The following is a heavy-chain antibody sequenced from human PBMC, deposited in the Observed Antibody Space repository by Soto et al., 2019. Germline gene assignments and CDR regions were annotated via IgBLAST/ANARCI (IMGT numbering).Heavy chain of an antibody. V-gene: IGHV1-3*01. CDR2: INAGNGNT. D-gene: IGHD3-16*02. J-gene: IGHJ3*02. CDR3: ARGYDYVWGSYRSDAFDI. CDR1: GYTFTSYA. Sequence: ASVKVSCKASGYTFTSYAMHWVHQAPGQRLEWMGWINAGNGNTKYSQKFQGRVTITRDTSASTAYMELSSLRSEDTAVYYCARGYDYVWGSYRSDAFDIWGQGTMVTVSS.